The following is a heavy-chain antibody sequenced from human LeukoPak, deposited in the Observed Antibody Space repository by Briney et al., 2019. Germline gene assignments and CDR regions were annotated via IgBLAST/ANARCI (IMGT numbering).Heavy chain of an antibody. CDR2: IIPIFGTA. CDR1: GGTFSSYA. CDR3: ASDRTPLLPPDY. Sequence: ASVKVSCKASGGTFSSYAISWVRQAPGQGLEWMGGIIPIFGTANYAQKFQGRVTITADESTSTAYMELSSLRSEDTAVYYCASDRTPLLPPDYWGQGTLVTVSS. V-gene: IGHV1-69*13. J-gene: IGHJ4*02. D-gene: IGHD2-15*01.